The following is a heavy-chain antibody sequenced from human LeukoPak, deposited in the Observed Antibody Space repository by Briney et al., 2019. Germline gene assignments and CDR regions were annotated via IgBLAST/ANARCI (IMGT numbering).Heavy chain of an antibody. CDR3: ARGIAAAGTDDY. CDR1: GYTFTSYG. V-gene: IGHV1-69*04. J-gene: IGHJ4*02. Sequence: GASVKVSCKASGYTFTSYGISWVRQAPGQGLEWMGRIIPILGIANYAQKFQGRVTITADKSTSTAYMELSSLRSEDTAVYYCARGIAAAGTDDYWGQGTLVTVSS. D-gene: IGHD6-13*01. CDR2: IIPILGIA.